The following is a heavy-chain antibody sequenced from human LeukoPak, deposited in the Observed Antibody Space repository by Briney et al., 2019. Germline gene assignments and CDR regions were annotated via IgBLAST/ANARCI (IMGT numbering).Heavy chain of an antibody. V-gene: IGHV3-66*01. J-gene: IGHJ4*02. Sequence: PGGSLRLSCVASGFTVSSHYMSWVRQAPGKGLEWVSAIYTDGSTYYAGSVKGRFTISRDNSENTLYLQMNSLRVEDTAVYYCARDRPAGGVGDFDHWGQGNLVTVSS. CDR3: ARDRPAGGVGDFDH. CDR2: IYTDGST. CDR1: GFTVSSHY. D-gene: IGHD3-16*01.